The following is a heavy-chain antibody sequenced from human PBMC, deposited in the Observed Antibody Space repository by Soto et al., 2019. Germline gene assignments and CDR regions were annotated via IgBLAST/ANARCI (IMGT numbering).Heavy chain of an antibody. V-gene: IGHV3-9*01. CDR3: AKGVRYFDWLLPLDY. D-gene: IGHD3-9*01. J-gene: IGHJ4*02. CDR2: ISWNSGSI. CDR1: GFTFDDYA. Sequence: GGSLRLSCAASGFTFDDYAMHWVRQAPGKGLEWVSGISWNSGSIGYADSVKGRFTISRDNAKNSLYLQMNSLRAEDTALYYCAKGVRYFDWLLPLDYWGQGTLVTVSS.